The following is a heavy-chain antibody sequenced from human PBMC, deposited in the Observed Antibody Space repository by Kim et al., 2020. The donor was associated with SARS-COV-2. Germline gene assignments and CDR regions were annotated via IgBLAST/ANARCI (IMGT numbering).Heavy chain of an antibody. CDR1: EFIFNIHD. J-gene: IGHJ4*02. CDR3: VKALTRGNLRGGFDWGFDS. V-gene: IGHV3-13*01. D-gene: IGHD5-12*01. Sequence: GGSLRLSCAASEFIFNIHDMHWVRQTTEKGLEWVSGIGTAGDTYYADSVKGRFTISREDATDSLYLQLNSLRVGDTAIYYCVKALTRGNLRGGFDWGFDSWGQGTLVTFSS. CDR2: IGTAGDT.